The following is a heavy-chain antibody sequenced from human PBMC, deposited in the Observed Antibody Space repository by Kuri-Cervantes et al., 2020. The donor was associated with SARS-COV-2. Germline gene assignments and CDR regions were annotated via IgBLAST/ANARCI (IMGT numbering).Heavy chain of an antibody. V-gene: IGHV4-31*03. D-gene: IGHD1-1*01. J-gene: IGHJ3*02. Sequence: SETLSLTCTVSGGSISSGGYYWNWIRQHPGKGLEWIGYVYYSGDTYYNPSLKSRVSISAQTSQNQFSLRLTSVTAADTAVYYCASRDADNISSDAFDIWGQGTMVTVSS. CDR3: ASRDADNISSDAFDI. CDR2: VYYSGDT. CDR1: GGSISSGGYY.